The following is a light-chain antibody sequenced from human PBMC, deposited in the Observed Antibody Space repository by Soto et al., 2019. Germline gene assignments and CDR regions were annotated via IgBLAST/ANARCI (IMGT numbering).Light chain of an antibody. CDR1: QSVSYSN. J-gene: IGKJ3*01. Sequence: EIVLTQSPDTLSLSPGERVTLSCRASQSVSYSNLAWYQQKPGQAPSLLIYAASIRATGIPDRFSGSGSGTDFTLTISRLEPEDFAVFYCQHYGSSLFTFGPGTKVDFK. CDR2: AAS. V-gene: IGKV3-20*01. CDR3: QHYGSSLFT.